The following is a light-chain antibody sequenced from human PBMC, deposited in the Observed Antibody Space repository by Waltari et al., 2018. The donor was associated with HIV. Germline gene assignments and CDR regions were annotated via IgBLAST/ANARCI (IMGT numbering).Light chain of an antibody. Sequence: SALTQPASVSGSPGQSITISCSGTSGDVGGYNFVSWYQKHPGKAPKLIIYNVSSRPSGFSIRFSGSSSANTASLTISGLQVEDEADYFCSSYTSSGPRYVLFGGGTRLTVL. CDR1: SGDVGGYNF. V-gene: IGLV2-14*03. CDR3: SSYTSSGPRYVL. CDR2: NVS. J-gene: IGLJ2*01.